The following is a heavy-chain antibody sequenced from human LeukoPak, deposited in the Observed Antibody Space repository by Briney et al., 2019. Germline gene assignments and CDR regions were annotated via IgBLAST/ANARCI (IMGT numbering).Heavy chain of an antibody. J-gene: IGHJ3*02. D-gene: IGHD3-10*01. Sequence: GGSLRLSCAASGFNFRTYSMNWVRQAPGKGLEWVSYISSSSSTIYYADSVRGRFTISRDNAKNSLYLQMNSLRAEDTAVYYCAREKTSYGSGSYGNAFDIWGQGTMVTVSS. CDR1: GFNFRTYS. CDR2: ISSSSSTI. V-gene: IGHV3-48*04. CDR3: AREKTSYGSGSYGNAFDI.